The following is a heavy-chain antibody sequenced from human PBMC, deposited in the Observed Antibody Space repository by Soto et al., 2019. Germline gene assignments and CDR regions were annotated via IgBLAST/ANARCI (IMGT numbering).Heavy chain of an antibody. CDR1: GFTFSGSA. J-gene: IGHJ5*02. CDR3: TSSITVTPA. Sequence: GGSLRLSCAASGFTFSGSAMHWVRQASGKGLEWVGRIRSKANSYANAYAASVKGRFTISRDDSKNTAYLQMNSLKTEDTAVYYCTSSITVTPAWGQGTLVTVSS. V-gene: IGHV3-73*01. D-gene: IGHD4-17*01. CDR2: IRSKANSYAN.